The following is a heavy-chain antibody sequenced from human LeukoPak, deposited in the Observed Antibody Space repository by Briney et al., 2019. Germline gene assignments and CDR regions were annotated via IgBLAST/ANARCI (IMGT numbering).Heavy chain of an antibody. CDR3: AREDSSGYYYVFDY. Sequence: SETLSLTCTLSGGSISSYYWSWIRQPPGKGLEWIGSIYYSGSTYYNPSLKSRVTISVDTSKNQFSLKLSSVTAADTAVYYCAREDSSGYYYVFDYWGQGTLVTVSS. CDR2: IYYSGST. D-gene: IGHD3-22*01. CDR1: GGSISSYY. J-gene: IGHJ4*02. V-gene: IGHV4-39*01.